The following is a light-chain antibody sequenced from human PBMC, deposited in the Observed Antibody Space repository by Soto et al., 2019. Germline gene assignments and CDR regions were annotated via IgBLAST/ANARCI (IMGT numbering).Light chain of an antibody. CDR3: QQYNNWPPLT. Sequence: EIVMTQSPATLSVSPGERATLSCRASQSVSSNLAWYQQKPGQAPRLLIYGASIRATGIPARFSGSGSWTEFTLTISSLQSEDFAVYYCQQYNNWPPLTFGGGTKVEIK. CDR2: GAS. J-gene: IGKJ4*01. V-gene: IGKV3D-15*01. CDR1: QSVSSN.